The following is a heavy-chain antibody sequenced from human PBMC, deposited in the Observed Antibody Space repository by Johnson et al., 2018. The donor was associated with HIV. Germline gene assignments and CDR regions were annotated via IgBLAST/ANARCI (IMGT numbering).Heavy chain of an antibody. CDR3: ARAYYDSGGYYPHAFHV. V-gene: IGHV3-13*01. Sequence: SSYDMHWVRQATGKGLEWVSAIGTAGDTYYPGSVKGRFTISRENAKNSLYLQMNSLRAEDTAVYYCARAYYDSGGYYPHAFHVWGQGTMVTVSS. CDR1: SSYD. J-gene: IGHJ3*01. CDR2: IGTAGDT. D-gene: IGHD3-22*01.